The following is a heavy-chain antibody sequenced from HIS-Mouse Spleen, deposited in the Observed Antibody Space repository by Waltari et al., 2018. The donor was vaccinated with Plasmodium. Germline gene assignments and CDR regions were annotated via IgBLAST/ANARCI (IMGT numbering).Heavy chain of an antibody. D-gene: IGHD6-13*01. CDR3: ARVLGYKAAAGTFVEYFQH. CDR2: INPNSGGT. Sequence: QVQLVQSGAEVKKPGASVKVSCQASGYTFTGYYMQWVRQAPGQGLEWRGWINPNSGGTNYAQKFQGRVTMTRDTSISTAYMELSRLRSDDTAVYYCARVLGYKAAAGTFVEYFQHWGQGTLVTVSS. V-gene: IGHV1-2*02. CDR1: GYTFTGYY. J-gene: IGHJ1*01.